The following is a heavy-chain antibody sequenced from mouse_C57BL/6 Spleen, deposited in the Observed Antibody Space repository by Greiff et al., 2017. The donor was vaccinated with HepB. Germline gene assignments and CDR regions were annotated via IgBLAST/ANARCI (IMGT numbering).Heavy chain of an antibody. J-gene: IGHJ2*01. D-gene: IGHD3-2*02. Sequence: VQLQESGAELVRPGASVTLSCKASGYTFTDYEMHWVKQTPVHGLEWIGAIDPETGGTAYNQKFKGKAILTADKSSSTAYMELRSLTSEDSAVYYCTRSGQLRLPLFAYWGQGTTLTVSS. CDR3: TRSGQLRLPLFAY. V-gene: IGHV1-15*01. CDR2: IDPETGGT. CDR1: GYTFTDYE.